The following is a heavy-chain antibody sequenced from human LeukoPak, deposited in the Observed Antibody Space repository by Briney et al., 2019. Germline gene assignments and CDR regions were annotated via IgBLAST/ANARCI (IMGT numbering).Heavy chain of an antibody. J-gene: IGHJ4*02. CDR1: GGTFSSYA. V-gene: IGHV1-69*05. CDR3: AREGVGATRSFDY. CDR2: IIPIFGTA. Sequence: ASVKVSCKASGGTFSSYAISWVRQAPGQGLEWMGGIIPIFGTASYAQKFQGRVTITTDESTSTAYMELSSLRSEDTAVYYCAREGVGATRSFDYWGQGTLVTVSS. D-gene: IGHD1-26*01.